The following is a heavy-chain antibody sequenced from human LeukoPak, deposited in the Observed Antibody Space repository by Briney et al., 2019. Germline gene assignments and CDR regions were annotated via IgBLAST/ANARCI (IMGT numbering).Heavy chain of an antibody. V-gene: IGHV1-69*04. CDR2: IIPILGIA. CDR1: GGTFSSHA. D-gene: IGHD3-9*01. CDR3: ARAKNGRGDYDILTGYYTSSGYDAFDI. Sequence: ASVKVSCKASGGTFSSHAISWVRQAPGQGLEWMGRIIPILGIANYAQKFQGRVTITADKSTSTAYMELSSLRSEDTAVYYCARAKNGRGDYDILTGYYTSSGYDAFDIWGQGTMVTVSS. J-gene: IGHJ3*02.